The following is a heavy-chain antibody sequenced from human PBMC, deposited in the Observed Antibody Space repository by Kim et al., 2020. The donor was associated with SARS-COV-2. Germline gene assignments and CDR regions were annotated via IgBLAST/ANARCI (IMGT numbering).Heavy chain of an antibody. J-gene: IGHJ5*02. V-gene: IGHV4-4*07. CDR3: AREGSPRGLNWFDP. Sequence: SETLSLTCTVSGGSISSYYWSWIRQPAGKGLEWIGRIYTSGSTNYNPSLKSRVTMSVDTSKNQFSLKLSSVTAADTAVYYCAREGSPRGLNWFDPWGQGTLVTVSS. CDR1: GGSISSYY. CDR2: IYTSGST. D-gene: IGHD3-10*01.